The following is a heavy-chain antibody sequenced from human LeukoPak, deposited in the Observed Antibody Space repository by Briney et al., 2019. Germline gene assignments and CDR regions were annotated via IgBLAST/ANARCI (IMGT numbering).Heavy chain of an antibody. D-gene: IGHD3-3*01. Sequence: GGSVRLSCLASGFTFSSYWMHWVRQDPVKGPVWAARTSRDGSNTAYSDSVKGRFTISKDNAKNTLYLLMHSLRAEDTAVYYCARDSVEWYIFDYWGQGTLVTVSS. CDR2: TSRDGSNT. CDR3: ARDSVEWYIFDY. V-gene: IGHV3-74*01. CDR1: GFTFSSYW. J-gene: IGHJ4*02.